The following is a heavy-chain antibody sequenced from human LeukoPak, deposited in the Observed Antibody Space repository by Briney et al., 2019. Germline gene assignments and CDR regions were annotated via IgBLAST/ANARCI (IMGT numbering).Heavy chain of an antibody. CDR1: GGTFSSYA. CDR3: ARVPTTVTTWFDY. Sequence: ASVKVSCKASGGTFSSYAISWVRQAPGQGLEWMGGTIPIFGTANYAQKFQGRVTITTDESTSTAYMELSSLRSEDTAVYYCARVPTTVTTWFDYWGQGTLVTVSS. V-gene: IGHV1-69*05. CDR2: TIPIFGTA. J-gene: IGHJ4*02. D-gene: IGHD4-17*01.